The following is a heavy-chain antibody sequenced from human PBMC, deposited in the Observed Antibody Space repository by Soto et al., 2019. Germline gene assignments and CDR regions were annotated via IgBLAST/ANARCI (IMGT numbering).Heavy chain of an antibody. Sequence: SVKVSCKASGGTFSSYAISWVRQAPGQGLEWMGGIIPIFGTANYAQKFQGRVTITADESTSTAYMELSSLRSEDTAVYYCTKECSSTSCPLDYWGQGTRVTVSS. J-gene: IGHJ4*02. CDR1: GGTFSSYA. CDR2: IIPIFGTA. V-gene: IGHV1-69*13. D-gene: IGHD2-2*01. CDR3: TKECSSTSCPLDY.